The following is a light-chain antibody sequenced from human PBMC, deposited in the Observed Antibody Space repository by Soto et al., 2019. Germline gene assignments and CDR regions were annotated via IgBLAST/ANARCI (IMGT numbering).Light chain of an antibody. CDR2: GAS. Sequence: EIVLTQSPGTLSLSPGERATLSCRASQSVSSSYLAWYQQKPGQAPRLLIYGASSRATGIPDRFSGSGSGTDFTLTIRRLEPEDFAVYYCQQYGSSPCTFGQGTKVDIK. V-gene: IGKV3-20*01. CDR1: QSVSSSY. J-gene: IGKJ2*02. CDR3: QQYGSSPCT.